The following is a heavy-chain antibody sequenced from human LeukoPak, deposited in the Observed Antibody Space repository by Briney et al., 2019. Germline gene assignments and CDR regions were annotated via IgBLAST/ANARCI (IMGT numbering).Heavy chain of an antibody. CDR3: ARDPVRYFDWLSSSRSPPRPYWYFDL. V-gene: IGHV4-39*07. J-gene: IGHJ2*01. D-gene: IGHD3-9*01. CDR1: GGSISSSSYY. CDR2: IYYSGST. Sequence: SETLSLTCTVSGGSISSSSYYWGWIRQPPGKGLEWIGSIYYSGSTYYNPSLKSRVTISVDTSKNQFSLKLSSVTAADTAVYYCARDPVRYFDWLSSSRSPPRPYWYFDLWGRGTLVTVSS.